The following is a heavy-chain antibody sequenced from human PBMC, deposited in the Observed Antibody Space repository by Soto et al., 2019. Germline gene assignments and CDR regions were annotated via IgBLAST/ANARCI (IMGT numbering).Heavy chain of an antibody. Sequence: SAKVSCKASGGTFSSYAISWVRQAPGQGLERMGGIIPIFGTANYAQKFQGRVTITAGKSTSTAYMELSSLRSEDTAVYYCARDGSPPDYDFWSGEKRLRYGMDVWGQGTTVTVSS. CDR3: ARDGSPPDYDFWSGEKRLRYGMDV. CDR2: IIPIFGTA. V-gene: IGHV1-69*06. CDR1: GGTFSSYA. D-gene: IGHD3-3*01. J-gene: IGHJ6*02.